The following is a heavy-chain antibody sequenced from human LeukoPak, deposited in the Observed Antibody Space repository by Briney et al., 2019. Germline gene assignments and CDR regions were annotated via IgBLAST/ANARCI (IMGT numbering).Heavy chain of an antibody. CDR1: GGTFSSYA. D-gene: IGHD1-14*01. CDR2: IIPIFGTA. CDR3: ARVKTGTTFAAFDI. V-gene: IGHV1-69*06. J-gene: IGHJ3*02. Sequence: ASVKVSCKASGGTFSSYAISCVRQAPGQGLEWMGGIIPIFGTANYAQKFQGRVTITADKSTSTAYMELSSLRSEDTAVYYCARVKTGTTFAAFDIWGQGTMVTVSS.